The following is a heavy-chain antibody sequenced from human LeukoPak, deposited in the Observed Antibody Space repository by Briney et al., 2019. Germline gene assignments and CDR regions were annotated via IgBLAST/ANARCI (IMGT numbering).Heavy chain of an antibody. V-gene: IGHV1-8*01. D-gene: IGHD6-13*01. CDR3: ARYPLAAAGTGYYYYGMDV. CDR1: GYTFTSYD. Sequence: ASVKVSCKASGYTFTSYDINWMRQATGQGLEWMGWMNPNSGNTGYAQKFQGRVTMTRNTSISTAYMELSSLRPEDTAVYYCARYPLAAAGTGYYYYGMDVWGQGTTVTVSS. J-gene: IGHJ6*02. CDR2: MNPNSGNT.